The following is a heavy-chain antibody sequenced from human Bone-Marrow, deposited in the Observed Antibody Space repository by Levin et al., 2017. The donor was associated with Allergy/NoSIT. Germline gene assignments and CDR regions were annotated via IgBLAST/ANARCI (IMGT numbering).Heavy chain of an antibody. D-gene: IGHD6-13*01. CDR2: ISDSSSSI. J-gene: IGHJ6*02. V-gene: IGHV3-48*02. Sequence: GESLKISCAASGFTFSNSSMNWVRQAPGKGLEWVSYISDSSSSIFYADSVNGRFTISRDNAKNSLFLQMNSLRDEDTAVYYCARDCPHLSYSSTWYYYYGMDVWGQGTTVTVSS. CDR3: ARDCPHLSYSSTWYYYYGMDV. CDR1: GFTFSNSS.